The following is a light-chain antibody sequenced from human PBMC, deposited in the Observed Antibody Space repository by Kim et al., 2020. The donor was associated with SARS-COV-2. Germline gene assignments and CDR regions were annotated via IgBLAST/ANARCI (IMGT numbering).Light chain of an antibody. V-gene: IGKV3-15*01. CDR2: DAS. J-gene: IGKJ1*01. CDR3: QKYNSWPPA. CDR1: QSISNN. Sequence: VSPGERVTLSCRASQSISNNLAWYQQKPGRAPSLLIFDASTRATGVPPRFSGGGSGTEFTLTIDSLQSEDFAVYFCQKYNSWPPAFDQGTKVDIK.